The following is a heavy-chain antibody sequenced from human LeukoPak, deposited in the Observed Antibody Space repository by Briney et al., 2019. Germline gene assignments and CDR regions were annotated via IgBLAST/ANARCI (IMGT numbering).Heavy chain of an antibody. Sequence: GGSLRLSCAASGFTFSSHWMHWVRQVPGKGLVWVSRINSDGSNTNYADSVKGRFTISRDNAKNTLYLQMNSLRAEDTAVYYCAKEGQSGWYYFDYWGQGTLVTVSS. J-gene: IGHJ4*02. V-gene: IGHV3-74*01. CDR1: GFTFSSHW. CDR3: AKEGQSGWYYFDY. D-gene: IGHD6-19*01. CDR2: INSDGSNT.